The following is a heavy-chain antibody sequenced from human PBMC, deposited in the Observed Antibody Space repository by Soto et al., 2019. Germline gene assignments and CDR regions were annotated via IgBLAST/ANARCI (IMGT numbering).Heavy chain of an antibody. J-gene: IGHJ4*02. V-gene: IGHV1-69*01. Sequence: QVQLVQSGADVKKPGSSVKVSCQASGVTFSSETLGWVRQAPGQGLEWVGGIIPLFGTASYAQKFQGRVTITADEATSTVYMELGSLRSDDTAGYFCGTELGENPASPFDAWGQGTLVTVSS. CDR2: IIPLFGTA. CDR1: GVTFSSET. CDR3: GTELGENPASPFDA. D-gene: IGHD3-10*01.